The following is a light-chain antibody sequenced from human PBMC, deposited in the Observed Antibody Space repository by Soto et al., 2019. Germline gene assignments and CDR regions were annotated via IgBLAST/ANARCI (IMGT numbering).Light chain of an antibody. CDR3: QHRRTRT. V-gene: IGKV3-11*01. J-gene: IGKJ3*01. Sequence: EIVLTQSPATLSLSPGERATLSCRASQSVSIYLAWYQQKPGQAPRLLIYDASNRATGIPARFSGSGSGTDFTLTISSLEPEDFALYYCQHRRTRTFGPGTKVDIK. CDR1: QSVSIY. CDR2: DAS.